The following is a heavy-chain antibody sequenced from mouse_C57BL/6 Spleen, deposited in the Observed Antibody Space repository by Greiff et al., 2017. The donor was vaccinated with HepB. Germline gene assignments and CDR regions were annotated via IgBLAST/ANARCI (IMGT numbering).Heavy chain of an antibody. J-gene: IGHJ2*01. D-gene: IGHD2-3*01. Sequence: EVQLKQSGAELVKPGDSVKLSCTASGFNIQDYYMHWVKQRTEQGLEWIGRIDPEDGETKYAPKFQGKATITADTSSNTAYLQVSSLTSEATSVYYCARNYDGSSFDYWGQGTTLTVSS. CDR1: GFNIQDYY. CDR3: ARNYDGSSFDY. CDR2: IDPEDGET. V-gene: IGHV14-2*01.